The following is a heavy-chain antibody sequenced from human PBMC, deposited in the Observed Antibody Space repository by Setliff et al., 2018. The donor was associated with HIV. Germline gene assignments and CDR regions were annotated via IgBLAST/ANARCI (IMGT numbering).Heavy chain of an antibody. Sequence: LRLSCGASGFTFSGYAMSWVRQAPGKGLEWVSAITANGGTSYYADSVQGRFTISRDNSENTLHLHMNSLRAEDTAVYYCAKGLRWLQMYDSFDVWGPGTMVTVSS. CDR1: GFTFSGYA. CDR2: ITANGGTS. D-gene: IGHD5-12*01. V-gene: IGHV3-23*01. J-gene: IGHJ3*01. CDR3: AKGLRWLQMYDSFDV.